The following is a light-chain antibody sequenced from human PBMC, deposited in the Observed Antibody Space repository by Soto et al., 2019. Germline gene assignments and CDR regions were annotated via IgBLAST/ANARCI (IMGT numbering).Light chain of an antibody. CDR1: QSITSNY. J-gene: IGKJ2*01. Sequence: EIVLTQSPGTLSLSPGERATLSCRASQSITSNYLAWYQQKPGQAPRLLVYAVSGRPNGIPDRFSGSGSGTDFTLTISRLEPEDVALYYCQQYGRSPYTFGQETQLEIK. CDR2: AVS. CDR3: QQYGRSPYT. V-gene: IGKV3-20*01.